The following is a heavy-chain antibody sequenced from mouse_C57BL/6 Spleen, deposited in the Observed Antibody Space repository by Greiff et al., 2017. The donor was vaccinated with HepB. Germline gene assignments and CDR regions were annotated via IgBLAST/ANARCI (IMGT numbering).Heavy chain of an antibody. J-gene: IGHJ4*01. Sequence: EVQGVESGEGLVKPGGSLKLSCAASGFTFSSYAMSWVRQTPEKRLEWVAYISSGGDYIYYADTVKGRFTISRDNARNTLYLQMSSLKSEDTAMYYCTREDYDYEGYYAMDYWGQGTSVTVSS. CDR1: GFTFSSYA. CDR2: ISSGGDYI. V-gene: IGHV5-9-1*02. D-gene: IGHD2-4*01. CDR3: TREDYDYEGYYAMDY.